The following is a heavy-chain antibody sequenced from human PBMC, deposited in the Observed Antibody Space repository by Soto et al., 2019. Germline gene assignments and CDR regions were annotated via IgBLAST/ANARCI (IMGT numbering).Heavy chain of an antibody. V-gene: IGHV4-59*08. D-gene: IGHD2-8*01. CDR2: IYYRGNT. CDR3: ARTKTGYAFDI. Sequence: WIWIRQPPGKGLEWIGFIYYRGNTNYNPSLKSRVTISLDTSKNHFALKLNSVTAADTAVYYCARTKTGYAFDIWGQGTMVTVSS. J-gene: IGHJ3*02.